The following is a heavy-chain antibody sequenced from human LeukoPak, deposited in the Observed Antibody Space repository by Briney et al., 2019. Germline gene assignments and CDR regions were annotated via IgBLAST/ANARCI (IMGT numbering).Heavy chain of an antibody. D-gene: IGHD3-10*01. V-gene: IGHV1-2*02. CDR1: EYTFTGYY. J-gene: IGHJ4*02. CDR2: INPNSGGT. CDR3: ARNDYGSGMGY. Sequence: ASVKVSCKASEYTFTGYYLHWVRQAPGQGLEWMGWINPNSGGTNYAQKFQGRVTMTRDTSISTAYMELNRLRSDDTAVYYCARNDYGSGMGYWGQGTLVTVSS.